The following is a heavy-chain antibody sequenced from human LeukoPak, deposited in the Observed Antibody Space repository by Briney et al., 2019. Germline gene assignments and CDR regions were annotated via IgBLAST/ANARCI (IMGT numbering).Heavy chain of an antibody. CDR1: GFTFSSYG. D-gene: IGHD3-10*01. J-gene: IGHJ4*02. CDR2: ISGSGGST. Sequence: GGSLRLSCAASGFTFSSYGMSWVRQAPGKGLEWVSAISGSGGSTYYADSVKGRFTISRDNSKNTLYLQMNSLRAEDTAVYYCAKEYGHDYYGSGSYDYWGQGTLVTVSS. V-gene: IGHV3-23*01. CDR3: AKEYGHDYYGSGSYDY.